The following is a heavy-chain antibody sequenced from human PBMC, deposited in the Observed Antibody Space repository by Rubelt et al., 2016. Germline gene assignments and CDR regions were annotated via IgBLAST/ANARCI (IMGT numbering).Heavy chain of an antibody. CDR1: GFTFSSYA. V-gene: IGHV3-48*01. CDR3: ARVSRFGEPDY. J-gene: IGHJ4*02. D-gene: IGHD3-10*01. Sequence: VQLVESGGGVVQPGRSLRLSCAASGFTFSSYAMHWVRQAPGKGLEWVSYISSSSTFYYADCVKGRFTISRDNSKNTLYLQMNSLRAEDTAVYYCARVSRFGEPDYWGQGTLVTVSS. CDR2: ISSSSTF.